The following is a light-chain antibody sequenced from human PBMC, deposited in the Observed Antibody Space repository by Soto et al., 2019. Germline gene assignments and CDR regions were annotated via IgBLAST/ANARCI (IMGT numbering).Light chain of an antibody. CDR2: GNS. V-gene: IGLV1-40*01. J-gene: IGLJ1*01. Sequence: QSVLTQPPSVSGAPGQRVTISCTGSSSNIGAGYDVHWYQQLPGTAPKLLIYGNSNRPSGVPDRFSGSKSGTSASLAITGLQAEDEADYYCQSDDSSHDVFGTGTKFTVL. CDR3: QSDDSSHDV. CDR1: SSNIGAGYD.